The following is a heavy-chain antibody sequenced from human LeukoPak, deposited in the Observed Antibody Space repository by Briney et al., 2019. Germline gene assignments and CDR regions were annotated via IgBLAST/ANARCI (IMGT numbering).Heavy chain of an antibody. V-gene: IGHV4-38-2*01. Sequence: LRLSCAASGFTFSDYYMSWVRQAPGKGLEWIATIYYSGSTYYNPSLKGRVTISVDTSKNQFSLKLSSVTAADTAVYYCARKLGAQFDYWGQGTLVTVSS. D-gene: IGHD3-16*01. CDR1: GFTFSDYY. CDR2: IYYSGST. J-gene: IGHJ4*02. CDR3: ARKLGAQFDY.